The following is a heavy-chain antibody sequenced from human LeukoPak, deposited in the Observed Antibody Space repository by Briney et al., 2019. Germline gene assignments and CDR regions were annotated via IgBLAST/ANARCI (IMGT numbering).Heavy chain of an antibody. J-gene: IGHJ4*02. CDR2: IYSGGST. CDR1: GFTVSSNY. V-gene: IGHV3-53*01. D-gene: IGHD3-9*01. Sequence: TGGSLRLSCAASGFTVSSNYMSWVRQAPGKGLEWVSVIYSGGSTYYADSVKGRFTISRDNAKNSLYLQMNSLRAEDTAVYYCARVGYFDWLLDYWGQGTLVTVSS. CDR3: ARVGYFDWLLDY.